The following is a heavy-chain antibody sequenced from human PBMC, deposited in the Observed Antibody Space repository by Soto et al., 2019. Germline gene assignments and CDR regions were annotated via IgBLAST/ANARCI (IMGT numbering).Heavy chain of an antibody. Sequence: ASVKVSCKASGYTFINQRISWVRQAPGQGLEWMGWISAYNGNTNYAQRLQGRVTMTTDTSTSTVYMELRSLRFDDTAVYYCARDLTVTTEAAGYWGQGTLVTVSS. CDR2: ISAYNGNT. CDR3: ARDLTVTTEAAGY. D-gene: IGHD4-17*01. V-gene: IGHV1-18*01. J-gene: IGHJ4*02. CDR1: GYTFINQR.